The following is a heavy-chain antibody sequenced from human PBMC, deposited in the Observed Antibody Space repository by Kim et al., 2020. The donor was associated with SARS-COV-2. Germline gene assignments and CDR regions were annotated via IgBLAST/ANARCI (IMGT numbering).Heavy chain of an antibody. V-gene: IGHV3-23*01. CDR1: GFTFSSYA. CDR2: ISGSGGST. CDR3: AKDRPSMITFGGAHGH. J-gene: IGHJ4*02. D-gene: IGHD3-16*01. Sequence: GGSLRLSCAASGFTFSSYAMSWVRQAPGKGLEWVSAISGSGGSTYYADSVKGRFTISRDNSKNTLYLQMNSLRAEDTAVYYCAKDRPSMITFGGAHGHWGQGTLVTVSS.